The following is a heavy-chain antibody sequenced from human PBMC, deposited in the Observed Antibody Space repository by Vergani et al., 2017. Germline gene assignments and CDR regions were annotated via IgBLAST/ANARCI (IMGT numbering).Heavy chain of an antibody. CDR2: ISSSSSYI. J-gene: IGHJ6*03. Sequence: VQLVQSGAEVKKPGASVKVSCKASGFTFTSYGISWVRQAPGKGLEWVSSISSSSSYIYYADSVKGRFTISRDNAKNSLCLQMNSLRAEDTAVYYCARDSTIAAPARDYYYMDVWGKRDHGHRLL. D-gene: IGHD6-6*01. V-gene: IGHV3-21*01. CDR3: ARDSTIAAPARDYYYMDV. CDR1: GFTFTSYG.